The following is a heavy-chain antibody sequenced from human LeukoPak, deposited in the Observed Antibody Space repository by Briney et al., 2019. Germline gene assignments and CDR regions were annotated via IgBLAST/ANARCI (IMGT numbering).Heavy chain of an antibody. J-gene: IGHJ4*02. CDR3: ARAYDILTGYYNY. V-gene: IGHV1-69*04. D-gene: IGHD3-9*01. Sequence: GASVKVSCKASGGTFSSYAISWVRQAPGQGLEWMGRIVPILGIANYAQKFQGRVTITADKSTSTAYMELSSLRSEDTAVYYCARAYDILTGYYNYWGQGTLVTVSS. CDR1: GGTFSSYA. CDR2: IVPILGIA.